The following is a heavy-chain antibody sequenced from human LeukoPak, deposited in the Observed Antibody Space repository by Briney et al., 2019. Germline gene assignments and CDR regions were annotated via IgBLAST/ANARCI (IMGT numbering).Heavy chain of an antibody. D-gene: IGHD3-3*01. CDR2: IYTSGST. Sequence: SETLSLTCTVSGGSISSYYWSWIRQPAGKGLEWIGRIYTSGSTNYNPSLKSRVTISVDTSKNQFSLKLSSVTAADTAVYYCAREGRITIFGVAYYFDYWGQGTLVTVSS. J-gene: IGHJ4*02. CDR3: AREGRITIFGVAYYFDY. V-gene: IGHV4-4*07. CDR1: GGSISSYY.